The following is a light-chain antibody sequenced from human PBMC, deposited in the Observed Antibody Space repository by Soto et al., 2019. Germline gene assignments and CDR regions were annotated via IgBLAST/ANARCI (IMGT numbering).Light chain of an antibody. Sequence: IVLTHSPATLSFSPRERSTIYSSSSQSVSSRYLGWYQQKPGQAPRLLIYGASTRATGIPARFSGSGSGTEFTLTISSLQSEDFAVYYCQQYNNWPQTFGQGTKVDIK. J-gene: IGKJ1*01. CDR1: QSVSSRY. V-gene: IGKV3-15*01. CDR2: GAS. CDR3: QQYNNWPQT.